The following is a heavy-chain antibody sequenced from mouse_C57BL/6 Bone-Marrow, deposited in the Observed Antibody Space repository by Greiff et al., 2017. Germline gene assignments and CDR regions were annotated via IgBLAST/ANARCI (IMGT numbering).Heavy chain of an antibody. CDR1: GYAFSSSW. CDR2: IYPGDGDT. J-gene: IGHJ3*01. CDR3: ARPLWLRREDWFAY. V-gene: IGHV1-82*01. D-gene: IGHD2-2*01. Sequence: QVQLKESGPELVKPGASVKISCKASGYAFSSSWMNWVKPRPGKGLEWIGRIYPGDGDTNYNGKFKGKATLTADKSSSTAYMQLSSLTSEDSAVYFCARPLWLRREDWFAYWGQGTLVTVSA.